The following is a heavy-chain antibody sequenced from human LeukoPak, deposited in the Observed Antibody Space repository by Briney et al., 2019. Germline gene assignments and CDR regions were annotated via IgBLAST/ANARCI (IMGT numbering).Heavy chain of an antibody. CDR2: ISSSGSTI. CDR1: GFTFSDYY. CDR3: ARDRNYYDSSGYHRVDY. Sequence: GGSLRLSCAASGFTFSDYYMGWIRQAPGKGLEWVSYISSSGSTIYYADSVKGRFTISRDNAKNSVYLQMNSLRAEDTAVYYCARDRNYYDSSGYHRVDYWGQGTLVTVSS. J-gene: IGHJ4*02. V-gene: IGHV3-11*04. D-gene: IGHD3-22*01.